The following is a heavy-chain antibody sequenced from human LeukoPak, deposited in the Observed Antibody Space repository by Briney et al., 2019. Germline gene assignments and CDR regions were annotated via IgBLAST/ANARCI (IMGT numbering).Heavy chain of an antibody. CDR3: SREMYYYASSSYYPPYFCDY. V-gene: IGHV3-33*01. J-gene: IGHJ4*02. Sequence: GRSLRLSCAASGFTFSSYGMHWVRQAPGKGLEWVAVVWSDGSNKYYADSVKGRFTISRGNSKNTLYLQMNSLRAEDTAVYYCSREMYYYASSSYYPPYFCDYWGQGTLVTVSS. D-gene: IGHD3-22*01. CDR2: VWSDGSNK. CDR1: GFTFSSYG.